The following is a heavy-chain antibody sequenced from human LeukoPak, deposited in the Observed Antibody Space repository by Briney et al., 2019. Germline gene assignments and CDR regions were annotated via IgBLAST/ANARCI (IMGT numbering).Heavy chain of an antibody. CDR3: ARASYDFWSGYYTDYYGMDV. D-gene: IGHD3-3*01. J-gene: IGHJ6*02. Sequence: SETLSLTCTVSGGSISSGGYYWRWIRQHPGKGLEWIGYIYYSGSTYYNPSLKSRVTISVDTSKNQFSLKLSSVTAADTAVYYCARASYDFWSGYYTDYYGMDVWGQGTTVTVSS. CDR1: GGSISSGGYY. CDR2: IYYSGST. V-gene: IGHV4-31*03.